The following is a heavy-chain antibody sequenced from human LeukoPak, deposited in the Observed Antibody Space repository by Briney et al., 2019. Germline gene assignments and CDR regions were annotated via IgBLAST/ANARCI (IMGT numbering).Heavy chain of an antibody. J-gene: IGHJ3*02. CDR1: GFTFSSYG. CDR2: IRYGGSNK. Sequence: GGSLRLSCAASGFTFSSYGMHWVRQAPGKGLEWVAFIRYGGSNKYYADSVKGRFTISRDNSKNTLYLQMNSLRAEDTAVYYCAKDILSGYLALDAFDIWGQGTMVTVSS. CDR3: AKDILSGYLALDAFDI. D-gene: IGHD3-22*01. V-gene: IGHV3-30*02.